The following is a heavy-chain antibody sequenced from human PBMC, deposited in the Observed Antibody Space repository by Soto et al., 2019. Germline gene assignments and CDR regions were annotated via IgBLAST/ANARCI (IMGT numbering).Heavy chain of an antibody. CDR2: ISYDGSNK. V-gene: IGHV3-30-3*01. J-gene: IGHJ6*02. D-gene: IGHD1-26*01. CDR3: ARDGVGATTPYYYYYYGMDV. Sequence: QVQLVESGGGVVQPGRSLRLSCAASGFTFSSYAMHWVRQAPGKGLEWVAVISYDGSNKYYADSVKGRFTISRDNSKNTLYLQMSSLRAEDTAVYYCARDGVGATTPYYYYYYGMDVWGQGTTVTVSS. CDR1: GFTFSSYA.